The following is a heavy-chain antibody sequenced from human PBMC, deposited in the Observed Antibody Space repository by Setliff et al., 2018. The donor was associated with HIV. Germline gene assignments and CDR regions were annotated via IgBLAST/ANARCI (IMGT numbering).Heavy chain of an antibody. D-gene: IGHD3-10*01. J-gene: IGHJ3*02. Sequence: GGSLRLSCAASGFRFSDAWMTWVRQAPGQGLEWVSTIGAVGSPTFYAESVKGRFTISKDNSKNTLYLQMSSLRDEDTAVYYCAKVFFFGVDAFDIWGQGTMVTVSS. V-gene: IGHV3-23*01. CDR1: GFRFSDAW. CDR2: IGAVGSPT. CDR3: AKVFFFGVDAFDI.